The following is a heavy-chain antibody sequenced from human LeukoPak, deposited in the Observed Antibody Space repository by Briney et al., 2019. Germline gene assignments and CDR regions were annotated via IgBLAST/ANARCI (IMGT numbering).Heavy chain of an antibody. Sequence: GGSLRLSCAASGFTFTTYWMHWVRQAPGKGLVWVSRINSDGSSTAYADSVKGRFTISRDNAKNTLYLQMNSLRAEDTAMYYCARVFSGWYFYFDSWGQGTLVTVSS. J-gene: IGHJ4*02. CDR3: ARVFSGWYFYFDS. D-gene: IGHD6-19*01. CDR1: GFTFTTYW. CDR2: INSDGSST. V-gene: IGHV3-74*01.